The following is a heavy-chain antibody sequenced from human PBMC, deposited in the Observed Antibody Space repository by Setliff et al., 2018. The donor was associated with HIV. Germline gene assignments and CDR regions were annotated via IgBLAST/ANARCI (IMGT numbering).Heavy chain of an antibody. CDR2: IIPIFGTA. Sequence: SVKVSCKASGGTFSSYAISWVRQAPGQGLEWIGGIIPIFGTANYAQKFQGRVRITTDESTGTTYMELSSLRSEDTAVYYCAREVGTYSGSYAVADGFDIWGQGTMVTVSS. CDR3: AREVGTYSGSYAVADGFDI. D-gene: IGHD1-26*01. V-gene: IGHV1-69*05. CDR1: GGTFSSYA. J-gene: IGHJ3*02.